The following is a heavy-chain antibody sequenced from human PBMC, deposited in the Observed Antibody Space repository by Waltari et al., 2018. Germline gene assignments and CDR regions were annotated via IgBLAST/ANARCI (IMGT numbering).Heavy chain of an antibody. Sequence: QVQLVQSGAEVKKPGASVKVYCKASGYTFTSYYMHGVRQAPGQGLEWMGIINPSGGSTSYAQKFQGRVNMTRDTSTSTVYMELSSLRSEDTAVYYCARADYDYIWGSYRYFDYWGQGTLVTVSS. CDR2: INPSGGST. CDR1: GYTFTSYY. CDR3: ARADYDYIWGSYRYFDY. J-gene: IGHJ4*02. V-gene: IGHV1-46*01. D-gene: IGHD3-16*02.